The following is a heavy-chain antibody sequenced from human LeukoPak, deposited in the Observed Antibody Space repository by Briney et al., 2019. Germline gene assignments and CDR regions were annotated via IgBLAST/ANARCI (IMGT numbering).Heavy chain of an antibody. Sequence: SETLSLTCTFSVASVSSYYWDWLRQTPGKGLEWIGYISDTGKTDSNPSLKSRVSISLGPANKQFSLRLRSVTAADSAVYYCATGYYEPFATWGPGILVSVSS. CDR2: ISDTGKT. CDR1: VASVSSYY. D-gene: IGHD3-3*01. J-gene: IGHJ5*02. V-gene: IGHV4-59*02. CDR3: ATGYYEPFAT.